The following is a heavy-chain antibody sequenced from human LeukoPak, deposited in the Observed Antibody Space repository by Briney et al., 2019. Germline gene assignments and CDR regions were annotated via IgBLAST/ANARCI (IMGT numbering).Heavy chain of an antibody. V-gene: IGHV3-20*04. Sequence: SGGSLRLSCAASGFTFDDYGMSWVRQAPGKGLEWVSGINWNGGSTGYADSVKGRFTISRDNAKNSLYLQMNSLRAEDTALYYCARDGYSGYDSQDDYWGQGTLSPSPQ. CDR2: INWNGGST. CDR3: ARDGYSGYDSQDDY. J-gene: IGHJ4*02. CDR1: GFTFDDYG. D-gene: IGHD5-12*01.